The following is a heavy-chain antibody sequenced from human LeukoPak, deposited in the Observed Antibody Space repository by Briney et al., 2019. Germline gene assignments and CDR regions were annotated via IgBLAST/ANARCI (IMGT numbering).Heavy chain of an antibody. CDR2: IKQDGSEK. Sequence: GGSLSFSCAASGFTFSSYWMSWVRQAPGKGLEWVANIKQDGSEKYYVNSVKGRLPISRDNDKNSLYLQMNSLRAEDTAVYYCARFGVVGATRDYMDVWGKGTTVTVSS. V-gene: IGHV3-7*01. CDR1: GFTFSSYW. CDR3: ARFGVVGATRDYMDV. J-gene: IGHJ6*03. D-gene: IGHD1-26*01.